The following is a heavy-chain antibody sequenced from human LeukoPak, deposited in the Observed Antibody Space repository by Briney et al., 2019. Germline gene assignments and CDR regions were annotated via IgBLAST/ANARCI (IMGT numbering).Heavy chain of an antibody. Sequence: SETLSLTCTVSGGSISSNSYYWGWIRQPPGMGLEWIGSIYYSGSTYYNPSLKSRVTISVDTSKNQFSLKLSSVTAADTAVYYCAGAYSRWLQFDYWGQGTLVTVSS. CDR1: GGSISSNSYY. CDR2: IYYSGST. CDR3: AGAYSRWLQFDY. J-gene: IGHJ4*02. V-gene: IGHV4-39*01. D-gene: IGHD5-24*01.